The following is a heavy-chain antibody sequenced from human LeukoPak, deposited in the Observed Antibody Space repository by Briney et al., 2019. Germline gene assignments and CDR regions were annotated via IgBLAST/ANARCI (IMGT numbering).Heavy chain of an antibody. D-gene: IGHD2-2*02. CDR1: GFTFSSYG. V-gene: IGHV3-30*02. J-gene: IGHJ6*03. CDR3: AKGYCSSTTCYTGYYFYMDV. CDR2: IRYDGSNK. Sequence: GGSLRLSCAASGFTFSSYGMHWVRQAPGKGLEWVAFIRYDGSNKYYADSVKGRFTISRDNSKNTLYMKMHSLRAEDTAVYYCAKGYCSSTTCYTGYYFYMDVWGKGTTVTVS.